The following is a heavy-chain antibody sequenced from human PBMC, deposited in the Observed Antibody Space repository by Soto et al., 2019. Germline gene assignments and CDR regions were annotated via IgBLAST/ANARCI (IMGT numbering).Heavy chain of an antibody. CDR1: KFTVSAYY. J-gene: IGHJ3*02. CDR3: ATGQQVRMADI. D-gene: IGHD6-13*01. Sequence: QVQLLESGGGLVKPGGSLRLSCAASKFTVSAYYMAWIRQAPGKGLDWISYISGDSSDTNYVDSVKGRFTISRDNAKNSLYLQMNSLTVEDTAVYFCATGQQVRMADIWGQGTMVTVSS. V-gene: IGHV3-11*03. CDR2: ISGDSSDT.